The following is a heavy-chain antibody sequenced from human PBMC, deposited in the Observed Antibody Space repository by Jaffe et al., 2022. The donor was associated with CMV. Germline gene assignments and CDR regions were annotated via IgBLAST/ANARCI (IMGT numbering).Heavy chain of an antibody. J-gene: IGHJ6*03. CDR3: ARAGGLRFHYYYYYYMDV. CDR2: IYHSGST. V-gene: IGHV4-4*02. CDR1: GGSISSSNW. D-gene: IGHD4-17*01. Sequence: QVQLQESGPGLVKPSGTLSLTCAVSGGSISSSNWWSWVRQPPGKGLEWIGEIYHSGSTNYNPSLKSRVTISVDKSKNQFSLKLSSVTAADTAVYYCARAGGLRFHYYYYYYMDVWGKGTTVTVSS.